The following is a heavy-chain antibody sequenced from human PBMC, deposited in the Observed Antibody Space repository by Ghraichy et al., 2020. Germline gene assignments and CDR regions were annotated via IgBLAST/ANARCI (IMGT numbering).Heavy chain of an antibody. CDR3: VRGQFSAFDI. V-gene: IGHV6-1*01. J-gene: IGHJ3*02. CDR2: TYYRSKWYT. CDR1: EDNVFGSSVA. D-gene: IGHD6-19*01. Sequence: SETLSLTCAISEDNVFGSSVAWNWIRLSPSRGLEWLGRTYYRSKWYTEYVVSMKGRIITNLDTSKSHFSLQLNSVTPEDTAVYFCVRGQFSAFDIWGQGTMVTVSS.